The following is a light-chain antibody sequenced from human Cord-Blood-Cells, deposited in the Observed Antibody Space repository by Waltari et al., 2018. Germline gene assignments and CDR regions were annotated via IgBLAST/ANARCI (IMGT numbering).Light chain of an antibody. Sequence: QSALTQPASVSGSPGQSITISCTGTSSDVGGXXXVSRYQQHTGKAPKLMIYDVSKRPSGVSNRFSGSKSGNTASLTISGLQAEDEADYYCSSYTSSSTWVFGGGTKLTVL. CDR3: SSYTSSSTWV. V-gene: IGLV2-14*01. CDR2: DVS. J-gene: IGLJ3*02. CDR1: SSDVGGXXX.